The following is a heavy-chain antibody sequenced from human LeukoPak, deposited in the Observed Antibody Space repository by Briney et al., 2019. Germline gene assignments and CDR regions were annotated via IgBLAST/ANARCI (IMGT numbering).Heavy chain of an antibody. D-gene: IGHD2-15*01. CDR2: INPSGGST. J-gene: IGHJ1*01. Sequence: ASVKVSCKASGYTFTSYYMHWVRQAPGQGLEWMGIINPSGGSTSYAQKFQGRVTMTRDTSTSTVYMELSSLRSEDTAVYYCAREDCSGGSCYSEYFQHWGQGTLVTVSS. V-gene: IGHV1-46*01. CDR1: GYTFTSYY. CDR3: AREDCSGGSCYSEYFQH.